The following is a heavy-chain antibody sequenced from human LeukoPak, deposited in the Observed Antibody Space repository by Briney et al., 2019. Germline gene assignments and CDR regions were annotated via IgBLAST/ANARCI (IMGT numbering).Heavy chain of an antibody. V-gene: IGHV3-49*04. Sequence: GGSLGLSCAASGFTFSSYAMSWVRQAPGKGLEWVGFIRSKAYGGTTEYAASVKGRFTISRDDSKSIAYLQMNSLRTEDTAVYYCTRTFYGDYGRDWGQGTPVTVSS. J-gene: IGHJ4*02. CDR1: GFTFSSYA. CDR3: TRTFYGDYGRD. CDR2: IRSKAYGGTT. D-gene: IGHD4-17*01.